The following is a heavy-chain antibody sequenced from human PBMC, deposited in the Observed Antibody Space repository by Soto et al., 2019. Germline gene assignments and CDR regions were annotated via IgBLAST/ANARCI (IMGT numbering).Heavy chain of an antibody. D-gene: IGHD1-26*01. CDR1: GGSISSYY. J-gene: IGHJ5*02. CDR2: IYYSGST. CDR3: ARDRGVGAPERYNSFVP. Sequence: SETLSLTCTVSGGSISSYYWSWIRQPPGKGLEWIGYIYYSGSTNYNPSLKSRVTISVDTSKNQFSLKLSSVTAADTAVYYCARDRGVGAPERYNSFVPPGQAILVTV. V-gene: IGHV4-59*01.